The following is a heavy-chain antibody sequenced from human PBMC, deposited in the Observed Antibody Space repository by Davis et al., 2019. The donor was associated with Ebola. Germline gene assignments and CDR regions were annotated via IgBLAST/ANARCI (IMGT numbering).Heavy chain of an antibody. J-gene: IGHJ6*02. CDR3: ARVRRRPYYYYGMDV. CDR1: GFTFSSYA. CDR2: ISNYGSNI. V-gene: IGHV3-30-3*01. Sequence: GESLKIPRAASGFTFSSYAMHWDRQAPGKGLEWVALISNYGSNINYADSVKGRFTIPRDNSNNTVSLVMKSLRPDDTALDYCARVRRRPYYYYGMDVWGQGTTVTVSS. D-gene: IGHD6-25*01.